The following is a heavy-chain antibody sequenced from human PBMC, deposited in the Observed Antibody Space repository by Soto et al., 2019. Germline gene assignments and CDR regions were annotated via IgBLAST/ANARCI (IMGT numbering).Heavy chain of an antibody. CDR3: ATSYTANFELFDY. CDR2: IIPIFGTA. V-gene: IGHV1-69*12. Sequence: HVPLVQSGAEVKKPGSSVKVSCKASGGTLRSYAISWVRQAPGQGLEWMGGIIPIFGTANYAQKFQGRVTITADESTSTAYMELSSLRSEDTAVYYCATSYTANFELFDYWGQGTLVTVSA. CDR1: GGTLRSYA. J-gene: IGHJ4*02. D-gene: IGHD3-16*01.